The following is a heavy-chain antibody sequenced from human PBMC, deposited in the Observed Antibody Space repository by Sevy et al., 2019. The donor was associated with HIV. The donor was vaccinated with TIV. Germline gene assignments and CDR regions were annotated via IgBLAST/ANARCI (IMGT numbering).Heavy chain of an antibody. D-gene: IGHD3-22*01. V-gene: IGHV1-24*01. Sequence: ASVKVSCRVSGYTLTKLAMHWVRQAPGKGLEWMGSFDPEDDETINAQKFQGRVMMTEDTSTDTAYMELSSLRSEDTAVYYCATTKDYYESSGSPFDSWGQGTLVTVSS. J-gene: IGHJ4*02. CDR2: FDPEDDET. CDR3: ATTKDYYESSGSPFDS. CDR1: GYTLTKLA.